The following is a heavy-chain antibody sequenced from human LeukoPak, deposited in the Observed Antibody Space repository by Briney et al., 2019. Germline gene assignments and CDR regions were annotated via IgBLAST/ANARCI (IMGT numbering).Heavy chain of an antibody. D-gene: IGHD5-12*01. CDR1: GYSISSGYY. V-gene: IGHV4-38-2*01. CDR2: IYHSGST. Sequence: SETLSLTCAVSGYSISSGYYWCWIRQPPGKGLEWIGSIYHSGSTYYNPSLKSRVTISVDTPKNQFSLKLSSVTAADTAVYYCARYSGYASYYFDYWGQGTLVTVSS. CDR3: ARYSGYASYYFDY. J-gene: IGHJ4*02.